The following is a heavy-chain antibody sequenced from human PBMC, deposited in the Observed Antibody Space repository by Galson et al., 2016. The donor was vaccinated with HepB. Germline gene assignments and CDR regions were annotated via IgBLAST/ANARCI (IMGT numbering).Heavy chain of an antibody. CDR1: GYSIASGSF. CDR3: ARSRYGSGSYFADF. V-gene: IGHV4-38-2*02. CDR2: VYHSGA. Sequence: ETLSLTCIVSGYSIASGSFWGRIRQPPGKGLEWIGSVYHSGAYYNPSLKSRVTISLDTANNQFSLRLSSVTAADTAIYFCARSRYGSGSYFADFWGQGALVTVSS. D-gene: IGHD3-10*01. J-gene: IGHJ4*02.